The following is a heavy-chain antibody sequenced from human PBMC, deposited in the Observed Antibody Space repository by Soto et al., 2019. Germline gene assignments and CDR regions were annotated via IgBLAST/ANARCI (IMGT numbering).Heavy chain of an antibody. CDR2: IWYDGSNK. D-gene: IGHD6-13*01. CDR3: ARALPAAIDSSRIAAAGVYYYYGMDV. V-gene: IGHV3-33*01. J-gene: IGHJ6*02. Sequence: PGGSLRLSCAASGFTFSSYGMHWVRQAPGKGLEWVAVIWYDGSNKYYADSVKGRFTISRDNSKNTLYLQMNSLRAEDTAVYYCARALPAAIDSSRIAAAGVYYYYGMDVWGQGTTVTVSS. CDR1: GFTFSSYG.